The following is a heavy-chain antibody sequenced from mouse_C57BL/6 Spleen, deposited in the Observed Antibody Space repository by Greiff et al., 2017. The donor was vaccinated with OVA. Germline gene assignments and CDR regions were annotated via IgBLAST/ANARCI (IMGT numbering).Heavy chain of an antibody. CDR3: ARICNYVVAMDY. CDR1: GYAFSSSC. CDR2: IYPGDGDT. V-gene: IGHV1-82*01. Sequence: QVQLQQSGPELVKPGASVKISCKASGYAFSSSCMNWVKQRPGKGLEWIGRIYPGDGDTNYNGKFKGKATLTADKSSSTANMQLSSLTSEDSAVYFCARICNYVVAMDYWGQGTSVTVSS. D-gene: IGHD2-1*01. J-gene: IGHJ4*01.